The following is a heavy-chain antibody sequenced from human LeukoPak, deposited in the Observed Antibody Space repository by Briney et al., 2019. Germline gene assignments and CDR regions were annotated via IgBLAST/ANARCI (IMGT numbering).Heavy chain of an antibody. D-gene: IGHD1-26*01. Sequence: SVKVSCKPSEGTYTPYTISWVRQSPGHGLQWRGRIIHILGIANYAQKFQGRVTITADKSTSTAYMVLRSLRSEDTAVYYCARTLGELLFDYWGQGTLVTVSS. CDR1: EGTYTPYT. J-gene: IGHJ4*02. CDR3: ARTLGELLFDY. V-gene: IGHV1-69*02. CDR2: IIHILGIA.